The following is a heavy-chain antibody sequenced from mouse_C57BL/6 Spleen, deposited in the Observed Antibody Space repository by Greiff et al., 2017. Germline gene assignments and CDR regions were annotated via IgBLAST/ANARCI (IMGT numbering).Heavy chain of an antibody. Sequence: DVMLVESGGGLVKPGGSLKLSCAASGFTFSSYAMSWVRQTPEKRLEWVATISDGGSYTYYPDNVKGRFTISRDNAKNNLYLQMSHLKSEDTAMYYCARDLKKGYFDVWGTGTTVTVSS. CDR3: ARDLKKGYFDV. V-gene: IGHV5-4*01. CDR1: GFTFSSYA. J-gene: IGHJ1*03. CDR2: ISDGGSYT.